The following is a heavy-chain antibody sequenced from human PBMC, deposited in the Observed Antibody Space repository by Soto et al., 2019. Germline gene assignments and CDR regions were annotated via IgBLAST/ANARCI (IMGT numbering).Heavy chain of an antibody. D-gene: IGHD3-16*01. Sequence: QVQLVQSGAEVKKPGASVKVSCKASGYTFTSYDINWVRQATGQGLEWMGWMNPNSGNTGYAHKFQGRVTMTRNTSISTADMELSSLISEDTAVYYCARGPLTEDYYYYYMDVWGKGTTVTVSS. CDR2: MNPNSGNT. J-gene: IGHJ6*03. CDR1: GYTFTSYD. V-gene: IGHV1-8*01. CDR3: ARGPLTEDYYYYYMDV.